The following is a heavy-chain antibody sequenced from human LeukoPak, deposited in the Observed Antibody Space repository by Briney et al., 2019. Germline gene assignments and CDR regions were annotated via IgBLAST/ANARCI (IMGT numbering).Heavy chain of an antibody. Sequence: SETLSLTCTVSGGSISSYYWSWIRQPPGKGLEWIGYIYYSGSTNYNPSLKGRVTISVDTSKNQFSLKLSSVTAADTAVYYCARGIAAAGTFFDYWGQGTLVAVSS. CDR2: IYYSGST. CDR3: ARGIAAAGTFFDY. CDR1: GGSISSYY. D-gene: IGHD6-13*01. V-gene: IGHV4-59*01. J-gene: IGHJ4*02.